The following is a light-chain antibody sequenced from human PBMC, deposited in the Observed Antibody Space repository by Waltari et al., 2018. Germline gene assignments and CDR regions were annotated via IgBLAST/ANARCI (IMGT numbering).Light chain of an antibody. J-gene: IGKJ4*01. CDR2: TAS. V-gene: IGKV1-12*01. CDR1: QDLGSW. CDR3: LQVSSFPVT. Sequence: DIQMTQSPSSVSASVGDRVTITCRASQDLGSWLAWYQQKPGKAPNLLIYTASSLESGVPSRFSGSGSGTDFTLTINSLRPEDFATYSCLQVSSFPVTFGGGTKVEV.